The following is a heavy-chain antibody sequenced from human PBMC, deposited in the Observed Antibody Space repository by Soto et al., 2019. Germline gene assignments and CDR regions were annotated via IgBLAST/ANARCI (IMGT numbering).Heavy chain of an antibody. CDR3: AKPQAKRHRYFTYGLDI. J-gene: IGHJ6*01. Sequence: SLKRSCKAAGYTYTDYYMCWVRKVPGQGLEWMGIVDPSAGSTTYTQKFQGRFTMTRDTSTSTVYMELNSLTSDDTAVYYCAKPQAKRHRYFTYGLDICGEGPTVTVSS. V-gene: IGHV1-46*01. CDR1: GYTYTDYY. CDR2: VDPSAGST. D-gene: IGHD3-9*01.